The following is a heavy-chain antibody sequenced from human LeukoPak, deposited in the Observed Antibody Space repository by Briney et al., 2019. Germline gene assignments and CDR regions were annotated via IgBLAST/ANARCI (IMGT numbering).Heavy chain of an antibody. Sequence: SSETLSLTCTVSGSMYNYYWSWIRQPPGKGLEWIGYIHYNGIINYNPSLQTRVTMSLDTSKDQLSLTLGSVTAADTAVYYCARDFPGIAAVGLNWGQGTLVTVSS. J-gene: IGHJ4*02. CDR1: GSMYNYY. CDR2: IHYNGII. D-gene: IGHD6-13*01. V-gene: IGHV4-59*12. CDR3: ARDFPGIAAVGLN.